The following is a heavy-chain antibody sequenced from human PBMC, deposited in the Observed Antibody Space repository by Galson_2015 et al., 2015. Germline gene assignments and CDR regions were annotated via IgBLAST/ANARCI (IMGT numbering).Heavy chain of an antibody. J-gene: IGHJ4*02. V-gene: IGHV4-31*03. D-gene: IGHD3-22*01. Sequence: TLSLTCTVSGGSISSGGYYWSWIRQHPGKGLEWIGYIYYSGSTYYNPSLKSRVTISVDTSKNQFSLKLSSVTAADTAVYYCARLSPDSSGNDYFDYWGQGTLVTVSS. CDR2: IYYSGST. CDR1: GGSISSGGYY. CDR3: ARLSPDSSGNDYFDY.